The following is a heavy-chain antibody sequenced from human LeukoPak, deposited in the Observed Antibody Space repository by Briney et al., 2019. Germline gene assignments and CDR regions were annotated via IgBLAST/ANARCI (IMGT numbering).Heavy chain of an antibody. CDR2: INHSGST. J-gene: IGHJ4*02. V-gene: IGHV4-34*01. CDR1: GGSFSGYY. D-gene: IGHD6-6*01. Sequence: SETLSLTCAVYGGSFSGYYWSWIRQPPGKGLEWIGEINHSGSTNYNPSLKSRVTISVDTSKNQFSLKLSSVTAADTAVYYCARARIGQLVKYGYWGQGTLVTVSS. CDR3: ARARIGQLVKYGY.